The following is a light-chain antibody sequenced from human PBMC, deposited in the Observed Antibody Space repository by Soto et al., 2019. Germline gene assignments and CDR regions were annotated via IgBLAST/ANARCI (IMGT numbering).Light chain of an antibody. CDR1: RILLSSSNNKNF. V-gene: IGKV4-1*01. CDR3: QQYYSSPFS. J-gene: IGKJ3*01. CDR2: WAS. Sequence: DIVMTQSPDSLALSLGERATINCKSSRILLSSSNNKNFLAWYQQKPGLPPRLLIYWASTRESGVPDRFSGSGSGTSFTLTISSLQAEDVAVYYCQQYYSSPFSFGPGTKVDIK.